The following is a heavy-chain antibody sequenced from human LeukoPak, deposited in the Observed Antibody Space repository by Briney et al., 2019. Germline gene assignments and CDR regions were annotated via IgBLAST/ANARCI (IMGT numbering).Heavy chain of an antibody. CDR3: ARGRDAGYYGSGSPNWFDP. V-gene: IGHV7-4-1*02. J-gene: IGHJ5*02. D-gene: IGHD3-10*01. Sequence: ASVKVSCKASGYTFTSYAMNWVRQAPGQGLERMGWINTNTGNPTYAQGFTGRFVFSLDTSVSTAYLQISSLKAEDTAVYYCARGRDAGYYGSGSPNWFDPWGQGTLVTVSS. CDR2: INTNTGNP. CDR1: GYTFTSYA.